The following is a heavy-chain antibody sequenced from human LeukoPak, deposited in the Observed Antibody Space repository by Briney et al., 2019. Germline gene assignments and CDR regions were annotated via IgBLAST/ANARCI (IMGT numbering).Heavy chain of an antibody. V-gene: IGHV3-7*01. CDR3: ATYSSSNAREFQY. CDR1: GFTFSRDW. J-gene: IGHJ1*01. D-gene: IGHD2-2*01. CDR2: IRQDGGEK. Sequence: GGSLRLSCEGSGFTFSRDWMGWVRQAPGKGLEWVANIRQDGGEKYYVDSVKGRFTISRDNAKNSLYLQMNSLRAEDTAVYYCATYSSSNAREFQYWGQGTLVTVSS.